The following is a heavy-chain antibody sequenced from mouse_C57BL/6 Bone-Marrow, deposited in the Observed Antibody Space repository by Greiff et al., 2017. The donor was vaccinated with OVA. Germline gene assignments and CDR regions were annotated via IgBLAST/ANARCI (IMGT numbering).Heavy chain of an antibody. V-gene: IGHV1-55*01. CDR1: GYTFTSYW. CDR2: IYPGSGST. Sequence: VQLQQSGAELVKPGASVKMSCKASGYTFTSYWITWVKQRPGQGLEWIGDIYPGSGSTNYNEKFKSKATLTVDTSSSTAYMQLSSLTSEDSAVYYCARDPRIYWYFDVWGTGTTVTVSS. CDR3: ARDPRIYWYFDV. J-gene: IGHJ1*03.